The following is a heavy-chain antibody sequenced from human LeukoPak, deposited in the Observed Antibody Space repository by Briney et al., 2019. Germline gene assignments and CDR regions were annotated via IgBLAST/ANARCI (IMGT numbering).Heavy chain of an antibody. D-gene: IGHD2-2*01. Sequence: SETLSLTCTVSGGSISSYYWSWIRQPPGKGLEWIGYIYYSGSTYYNPSLKSRVTISVDTSKNQFSLKLSSVTAADTAVYYCARDQYSTIPYYFDYWGQGTLVTVSS. V-gene: IGHV4-59*12. CDR3: ARDQYSTIPYYFDY. CDR2: IYYSGST. CDR1: GGSISSYY. J-gene: IGHJ4*02.